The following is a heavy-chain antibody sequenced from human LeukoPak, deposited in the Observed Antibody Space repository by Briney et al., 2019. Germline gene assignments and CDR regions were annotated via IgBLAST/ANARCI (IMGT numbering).Heavy chain of an antibody. J-gene: IGHJ4*02. CDR2: INHSGST. CDR3: ARGPWGNWNYQGAHFDY. CDR1: GGSFSGYY. V-gene: IGHV4-34*01. D-gene: IGHD1-7*01. Sequence: SETLSLTCAVYGGSFSGYYWSWIRQPPGKGLEWIGEINHSGSTNYNPSLKSRVTISVDTSKNQFSLKLSSVTAADTAVYYCARGPWGNWNYQGAHFDYWGQGTLVTVSS.